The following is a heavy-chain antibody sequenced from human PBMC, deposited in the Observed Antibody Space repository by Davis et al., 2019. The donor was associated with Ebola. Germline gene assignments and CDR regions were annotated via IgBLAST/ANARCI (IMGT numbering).Heavy chain of an antibody. CDR3: ARGRYSSGFYFDY. Sequence: GESLKISCAASGFTFSTYTMHWVRQAPGKGLEWVSDISSSSSTMYYADSVKGRFTISRDNAKNSLYLQMNSLRDEDTAVYYCARGRYSSGFYFDYWGQGTLVTVSS. CDR2: ISSSSSTM. J-gene: IGHJ4*02. D-gene: IGHD6-19*01. V-gene: IGHV3-48*02. CDR1: GFTFSTYT.